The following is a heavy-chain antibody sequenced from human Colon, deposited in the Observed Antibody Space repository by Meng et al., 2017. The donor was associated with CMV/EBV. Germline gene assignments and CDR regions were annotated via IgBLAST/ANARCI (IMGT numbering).Heavy chain of an antibody. CDR3: ARCSSTSYDFFGVDV. Sequence: GGSLRLSCAASGFTFTNYWMHWVRRVPGKGLVWVSHINSDGSSTTYADSVKGRFTISRDNGKNTVFLQMNSLTAEDAAVDYCARCSSTSYDFFGVDVWGQGTTVTVSS. CDR1: GFTFTNYW. J-gene: IGHJ6*02. D-gene: IGHD2-2*01. CDR2: INSDGSST. V-gene: IGHV3-74*03.